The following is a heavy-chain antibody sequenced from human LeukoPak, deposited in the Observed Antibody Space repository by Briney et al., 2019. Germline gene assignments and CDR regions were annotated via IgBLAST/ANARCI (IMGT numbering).Heavy chain of an antibody. V-gene: IGHV3-48*03. J-gene: IGHJ4*02. CDR2: ISSSGGTI. Sequence: GGSLRLSCAASGFAFSSYEMNWVRQAPGKGLEWLSYISSSGGTIYYADSVKGRFTISRDNAKSSLYLQMNGLRAEDTAVYYCARDSRQQLFDYWGQGTLVTVSS. CDR1: GFAFSSYE. D-gene: IGHD4-11*01. CDR3: ARDSRQQLFDY.